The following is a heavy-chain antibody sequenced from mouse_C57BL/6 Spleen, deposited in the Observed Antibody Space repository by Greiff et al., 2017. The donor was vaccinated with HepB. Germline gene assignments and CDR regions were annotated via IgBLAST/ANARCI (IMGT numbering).Heavy chain of an antibody. D-gene: IGHD1-1*01. CDR3: ARGATTVVGSYWYFDV. CDR2: INYDGSST. Sequence: DVHLVESEGGLVQPGSSMKLSCTASGFTFSDYYMAWVRQVPEKGLEWVANINYDGSSTYYLDSLKSRFIISIDNAKNILYLQMSSLKSEDTATYYCARGATTVVGSYWYFDVWGTGTTVTVSS. CDR1: GFTFSDYY. J-gene: IGHJ1*03. V-gene: IGHV5-16*01.